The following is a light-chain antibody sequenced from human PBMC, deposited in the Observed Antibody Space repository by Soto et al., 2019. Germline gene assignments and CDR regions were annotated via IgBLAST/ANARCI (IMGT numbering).Light chain of an antibody. CDR2: VAS. CDR3: QQDNVSPLA. CDR1: QSVSSN. V-gene: IGKV3-15*01. J-gene: IGKJ4*01. Sequence: EIVMTQSPATLSVSPGERATLSCRASQSVSSNLAWYQQKPGQTPKLLIYVASTRATGIPARCSGSGSGREFTRTVSSLESEDFAVYYGQQDNVSPLACGGRAKVEFK.